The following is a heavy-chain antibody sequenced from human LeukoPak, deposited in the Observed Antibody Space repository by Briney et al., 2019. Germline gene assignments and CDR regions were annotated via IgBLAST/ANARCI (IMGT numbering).Heavy chain of an antibody. V-gene: IGHV3-53*01. CDR1: GFTVSSNY. J-gene: IGHJ3*02. Sequence: PGGSLRLSCAASGFTVSSNYMSWVRQAPGKGLEWVSVIYSGGSTYYADSVKGRFTISRDNSKNTLYLQMNSLRAEDTAVYYCARVGGFGLTPEQGDAFDIWGQGTMVTVSS. CDR3: ARVGGFGLTPEQGDAFDI. D-gene: IGHD1/OR15-1a*01. CDR2: IYSGGST.